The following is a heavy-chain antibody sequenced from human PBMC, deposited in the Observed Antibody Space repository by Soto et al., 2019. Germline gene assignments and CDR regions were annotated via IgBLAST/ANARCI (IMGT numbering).Heavy chain of an antibody. J-gene: IGHJ4*02. CDR2: ISGSGGST. CDR3: AKESRTYYYDSSGSHYFDY. D-gene: IGHD3-22*01. V-gene: IGHV3-23*01. CDR1: GFTFSSYA. Sequence: PGGSLRLSCAASGFTFSSYAMSWVRQAPGKGLEWVSAISGSGGSTYYADSVKGRFTISRDNSKNTLYLQMNSLRAEDTAVYYCAKESRTYYYDSSGSHYFDYWGQGTLVTVS.